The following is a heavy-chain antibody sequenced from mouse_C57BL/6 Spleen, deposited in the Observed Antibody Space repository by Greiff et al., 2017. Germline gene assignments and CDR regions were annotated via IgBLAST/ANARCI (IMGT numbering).Heavy chain of an antibody. CDR2: IDPENGDT. D-gene: IGHD1-1*01. CDR1: GFNIKDDY. Sequence: EVTLQESGAELVRPGASVKLSCTASGFNIKDDYMHWVKQRPEQGLEWIGWIDPENGDTEYASKFQGKATITADTSSNTAYLQLSSLTSEDTAVYYCTTFHYYGSSLDYWGQGTTLTVSS. J-gene: IGHJ2*01. CDR3: TTFHYYGSSLDY. V-gene: IGHV14-4*01.